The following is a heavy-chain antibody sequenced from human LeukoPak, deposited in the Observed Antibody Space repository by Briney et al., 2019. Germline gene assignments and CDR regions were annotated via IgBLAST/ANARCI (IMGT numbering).Heavy chain of an antibody. CDR2: IKQDGSEK. V-gene: IGHV3-7*01. CDR1: GFTFSSYW. D-gene: IGHD2-2*01. J-gene: IGHJ4*02. Sequence: GGSLRLSCAASGFTFSSYWMSWVRQAPGKGLEWVANIKQDGSEKYYVDSVKGRFTISRDNAKNPLYLQMNSLRAEDTAVYYCARWNCSSTSCYSDYWGRGTLVTVSS. CDR3: ARWNCSSTSCYSDY.